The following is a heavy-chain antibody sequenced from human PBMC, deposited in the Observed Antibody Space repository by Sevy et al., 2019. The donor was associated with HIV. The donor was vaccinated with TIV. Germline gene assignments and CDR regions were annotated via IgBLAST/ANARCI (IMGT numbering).Heavy chain of an antibody. D-gene: IGHD6-13*01. Sequence: GGSLRLSCAASGFTVSSNYMSWVRQAPGKGLEWVSVIYSGGSTYYADSGKGRLTISRDNSKNTLYLQMNSLRAEDTAVYYWARDAGKRAGAGKSDAFDIWGQGTMVTVSS. CDR1: GFTVSSNY. CDR2: IYSGGST. J-gene: IGHJ3*02. CDR3: ARDAGKRAGAGKSDAFDI. V-gene: IGHV3-53*01.